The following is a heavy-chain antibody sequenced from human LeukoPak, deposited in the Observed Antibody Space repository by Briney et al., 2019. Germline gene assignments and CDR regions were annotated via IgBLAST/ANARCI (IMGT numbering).Heavy chain of an antibody. J-gene: IGHJ4*02. CDR1: GFTFSTYG. CDR2: ISYDESNE. CDR3: AKDREVAGTFLPDY. V-gene: IGHV3-30*18. Sequence: PGGSPRLSCAASGFTFSTYGMHWVRQAPGMGLEWVALISYDESNEYHADSVKGRFSVSRDNSKNTLYLQMNSLRAEDTAVYYCAKDREVAGTFLPDYWGQGTLVTVSS. D-gene: IGHD6-19*01.